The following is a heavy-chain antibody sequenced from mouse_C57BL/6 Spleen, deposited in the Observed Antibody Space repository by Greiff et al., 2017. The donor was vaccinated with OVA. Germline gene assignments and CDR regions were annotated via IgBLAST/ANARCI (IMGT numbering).Heavy chain of an antibody. J-gene: IGHJ3*01. CDR1: GYTFTSYW. CDR2: INPSNGGT. V-gene: IGHV1-53*01. D-gene: IGHD2-3*01. Sequence: VQLQQPGTELVKPGASVKLSCKASGYTFTSYWMHRVKQRPGQGLEWVGNINPSNGGTNYNEKFKSKATLTVDKSSSTAYLPLSSLTSEDSAVYYCANDDGYYGGFAYWGQGTLVTVAA. CDR3: ANDDGYYGGFAY.